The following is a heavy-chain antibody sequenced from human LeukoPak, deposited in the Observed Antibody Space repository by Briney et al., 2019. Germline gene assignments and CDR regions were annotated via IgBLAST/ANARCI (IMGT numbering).Heavy chain of an antibody. CDR3: ARGYCSSTSCRHYYYYYYMDV. V-gene: IGHV4-34*01. D-gene: IGHD2-2*01. J-gene: IGHJ6*03. CDR2: INHSGST. Sequence: SETLSLTCAVYGGSFSGYYWSWIRQPPGKGLEWIGEINHSGSTNYNPSLKSRVTISVDTSKNQFSLKLSSVTAADTAVYYCARGYCSSTSCRHYYYYYYMDVWGQGTPVTVSS. CDR1: GGSFSGYY.